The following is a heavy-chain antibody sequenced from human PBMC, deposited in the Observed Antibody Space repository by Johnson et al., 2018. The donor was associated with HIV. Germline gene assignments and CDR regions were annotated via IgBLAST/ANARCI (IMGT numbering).Heavy chain of an antibody. V-gene: IGHV3-64*01. CDR2: SSSNGGST. CDR3: ARVWPRSRDAFDI. J-gene: IGHJ3*02. D-gene: IGHD1-26*01. Sequence: VQLVESGGGLVQPGGSLRLSCAASGFTFSNYALHWVRQAPGKGLEYVSASSSNGGSTYYANSVKGRFTISRDNSKNTLYIQMGSLRAEDMSVYYCARVWPRSRDAFDIWGQGTMVTVSS. CDR1: GFTFSNYA.